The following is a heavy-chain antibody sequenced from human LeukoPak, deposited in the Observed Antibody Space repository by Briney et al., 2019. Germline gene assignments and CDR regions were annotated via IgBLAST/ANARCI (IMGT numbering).Heavy chain of an antibody. J-gene: IGHJ4*02. V-gene: IGHV3-66*01. D-gene: IGHD5-12*01. Sequence: GGSLRLSCAASGFTVGRNYMAWVRQAPGQGLEWVSIIYSGGPTYHADSVKGRFTISRDNSQNTVYLQVNSLRAEDTAVYYCARGESGGYVYYFDYWGQGTLVTVSS. CDR2: IYSGGPT. CDR3: ARGESGGYVYYFDY. CDR1: GFTVGRNY.